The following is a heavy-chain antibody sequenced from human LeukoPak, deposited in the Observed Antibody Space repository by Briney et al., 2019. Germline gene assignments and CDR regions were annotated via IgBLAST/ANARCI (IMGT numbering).Heavy chain of an antibody. CDR2: IKQDGSEK. J-gene: IGHJ4*02. CDR1: GFTYSSYW. D-gene: IGHD5-18*01. V-gene: IGHV3-7*01. CDR3: ARELDTETIDY. Sequence: GSLRLSCAASGFTYSSYWMSWVRQAPGKGLEWVANIKQDGSEKYYVDSVKGRFTISRDNAKNSLYLQMNSLRADDTAVYYCARELDTETIDYWGQGTLVTVSS.